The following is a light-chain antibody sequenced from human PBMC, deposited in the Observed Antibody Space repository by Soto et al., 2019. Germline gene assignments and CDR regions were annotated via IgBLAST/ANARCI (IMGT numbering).Light chain of an antibody. CDR1: SSDVGGYNY. CDR2: EVS. CDR3: SSYAGSNNLDV. Sequence: QSALTQPPSASGSPGQSVTISCTGTSSDVGGYNYVSWYQQHPGKAPKLMIYEVSKRPSGVPDRFSGSKSGNTASLTVSWLQAEDEADYYCSSYAGSNNLDVFGTGTKVTVL. V-gene: IGLV2-8*01. J-gene: IGLJ1*01.